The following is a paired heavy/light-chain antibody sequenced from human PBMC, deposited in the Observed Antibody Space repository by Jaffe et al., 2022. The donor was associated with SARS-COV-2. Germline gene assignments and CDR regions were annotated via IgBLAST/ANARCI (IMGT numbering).Light chain of an antibody. J-gene: IGKJ3*01. CDR1: QSVNSRY. CDR3: QHYGTSPPSFT. Sequence: EIVLTQSPGTLSLSPGERATLSCRASQSVNSRYLAWYQQKPGQAPRLLIYGVSSRITGVPDRFSGSGSGTDFTLTISRLEPEDFAVYYCQHYGTSPPSFTFGPGTKVDL. V-gene: IGKV3-20*01. CDR2: GVS.
Heavy chain of an antibody. V-gene: IGHV3-15*01. CDR1: GFTFTNVW. CDR3: TTDFSTTYFGS. D-gene: IGHD5-12*01. Sequence: EVQLVESGGDLVKPGGSLRLSCVASGFTFTNVWMNWVRQAPGKGLEWVGRIKTKIEGATTEYPAPVKDRFTISRDDSKNMLYLQMNSLKTEDTAVYFCTTDFSTTYFGSWGQGALVTVSS. CDR2: IKTKIEGATT. J-gene: IGHJ4*02.